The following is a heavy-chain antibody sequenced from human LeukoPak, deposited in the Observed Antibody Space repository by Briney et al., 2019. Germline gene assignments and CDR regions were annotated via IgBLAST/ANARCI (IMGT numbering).Heavy chain of an antibody. V-gene: IGHV4-34*01. J-gene: IGHJ6*03. D-gene: IGHD1-20*01. CDR2: INHSGST. Sequence: PSETLSLTCAVYVGSFSGYYWSWIRQPPGKGLEWVGEINHSGSTNYNPSLKSRATISVDTSKNQFSLKLSSVTAADTAVYYCARASRLGKWNDRYYYYYYYMDVWGKGTTVTVSS. CDR3: ARASRLGKWNDRYYYYYYYMDV. CDR1: VGSFSGYY.